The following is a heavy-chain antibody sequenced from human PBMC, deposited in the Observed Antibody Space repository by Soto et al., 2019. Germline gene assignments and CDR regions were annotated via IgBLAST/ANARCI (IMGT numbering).Heavy chain of an antibody. CDR2: IGGSGRTT. V-gene: IGHV3-23*01. Sequence: GGSLRLSCAASGFTFSDYYMAWIRQAPGKGLEWVSGIGGSGRTTYYADSVKGRFTISRDNSNNTLFLQMNSLRAEDTAVYYCAKSRYSDSSGDFYDYWGQGTLVTVSS. J-gene: IGHJ4*02. D-gene: IGHD3-22*01. CDR1: GFTFSDYY. CDR3: AKSRYSDSSGDFYDY.